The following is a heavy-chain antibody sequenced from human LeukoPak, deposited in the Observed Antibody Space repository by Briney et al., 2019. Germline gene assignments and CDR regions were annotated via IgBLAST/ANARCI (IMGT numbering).Heavy chain of an antibody. CDR2: IPYDGSNK. J-gene: IGHJ4*02. D-gene: IGHD5-12*01. Sequence: GGSLRLSCAASGFTFSSYGMHWVRQAPGKGLEWVAVIPYDGSNKYYADSVKGRFTISRDNSKNTLYLQMNSLRAEDTAVYYCAKDHSGYNSDYWGQGTLVTVSS. V-gene: IGHV3-30*18. CDR1: GFTFSSYG. CDR3: AKDHSGYNSDY.